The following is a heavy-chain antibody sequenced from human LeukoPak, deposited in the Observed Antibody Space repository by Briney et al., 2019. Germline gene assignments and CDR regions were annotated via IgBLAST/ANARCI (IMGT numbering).Heavy chain of an antibody. CDR3: ARVEATTGARHFDS. V-gene: IGHV1-2*06. D-gene: IGHD1-26*01. J-gene: IGHJ4*02. CDR1: GYTFTAYY. CDR2: INPNNDGT. Sequence: GASVKVSCKASGYTFTAYYIHWVRQAPGQGLEWMGRINPNNDGTNYAQKFQGRVTMTRDTSISTAYMELNSLRSDDTAVYYCARVEATTGARHFDSWGQGTLVTVSS.